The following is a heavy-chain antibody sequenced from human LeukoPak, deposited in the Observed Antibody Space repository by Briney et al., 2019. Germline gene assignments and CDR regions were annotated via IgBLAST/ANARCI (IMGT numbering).Heavy chain of an antibody. CDR3: AKDCALTDYYFDY. CDR2: ISYDGSNK. Sequence: PGRSLRLSCAASGFTFSSYGMHWVRQAPGKGLEWVAVISYDGSNKYYADSVKGRFTISRDNSKNTLYLQMNSLRAEDTAVYYCAKDCALTDYYFDYWGQGTLVNVSS. J-gene: IGHJ4*02. D-gene: IGHD2-21*01. CDR1: GFTFSSYG. V-gene: IGHV3-30*18.